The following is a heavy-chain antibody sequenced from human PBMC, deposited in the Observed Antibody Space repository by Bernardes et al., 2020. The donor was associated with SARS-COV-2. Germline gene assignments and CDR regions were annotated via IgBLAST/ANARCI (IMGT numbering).Heavy chain of an antibody. CDR1: GFTFSDYA. V-gene: IGHV3-23*01. Sequence: GGSLRLSCAASGFTFSDYALMWVRQAPGKGLEWVSVISGSGEDTYYADSMKGRFTISRDNSKNTLYLEMNSLRAEDTTVYYCAKAITMVRGMHNNWFDPWSQGTLVTVSS. J-gene: IGHJ5*02. CDR3: AKAITMVRGMHNNWFDP. CDR2: ISGSGEDT. D-gene: IGHD3-10*01.